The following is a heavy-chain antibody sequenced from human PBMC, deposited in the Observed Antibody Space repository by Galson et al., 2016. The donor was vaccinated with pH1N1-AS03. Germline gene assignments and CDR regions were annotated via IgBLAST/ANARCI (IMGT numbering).Heavy chain of an antibody. Sequence: SVKVSCKASGYTFISYVMRWVRQAPGQRLEWMGWINAGNGNTTYSQSFQGRVTITRDTSASKAYMELSSLRSEDTAVYYCARGRGSYGMDVWGQGTTVTVSS. CDR2: INAGNGNT. CDR1: GYTFISYV. V-gene: IGHV1-3*01. CDR3: ARGRGSYGMDV. J-gene: IGHJ6*02. D-gene: IGHD1-26*01.